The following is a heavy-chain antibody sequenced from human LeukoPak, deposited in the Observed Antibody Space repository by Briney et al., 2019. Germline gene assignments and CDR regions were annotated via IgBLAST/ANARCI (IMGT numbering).Heavy chain of an antibody. CDR3: ARRKVRGVIDY. CDR1: GGSISSSSYY. V-gene: IGHV4-39*01. CDR2: IYYSGST. D-gene: IGHD3-10*01. J-gene: IGHJ4*02. Sequence: SETLSLTCTDSGGSISSSSYYWGWIRQPPGKGLEWIGSIYYSGSTYYNPSLKSRVTISVDTSKNQFSLKLSSVTAADTAVYYCARRKVRGVIDYWGQGTLVAVSS.